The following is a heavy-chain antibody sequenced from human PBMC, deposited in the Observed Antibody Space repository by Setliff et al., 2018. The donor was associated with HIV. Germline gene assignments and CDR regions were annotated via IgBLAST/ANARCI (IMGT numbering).Heavy chain of an antibody. D-gene: IGHD1-26*01. CDR1: GYTFTSYG. CDR3: ATGGGQSFDY. CDR2: TYIGAT. J-gene: IGHJ4*02. Sequence: GASVKVSCKASGYTFTSYGMNWVRQAPGQGLEWMGWTYIGATNYAQKFRDRLTVTTDTSTSTAYMELGSLSPDDTAVYYCATGGGQSFDYWGQGTLVTVSS. V-gene: IGHV1-18*04.